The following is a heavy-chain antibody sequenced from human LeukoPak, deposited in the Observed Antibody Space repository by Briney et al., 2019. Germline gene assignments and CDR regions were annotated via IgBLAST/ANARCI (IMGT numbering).Heavy chain of an antibody. CDR2: IRYDGSNK. CDR3: ARIQVDTAMTHDAFDI. CDR1: GFTFSSYG. J-gene: IGHJ3*02. Sequence: GRSLRLSCAASGFTFSSYGMHWVRQAPGKGLEWVAFIRYDGSNKYYADSVKGRFTISRDNSKNTLYLQMNSLRAEDTAVYYCARIQVDTAMTHDAFDIWGQGTMVTVSS. V-gene: IGHV3-30*02. D-gene: IGHD5-18*01.